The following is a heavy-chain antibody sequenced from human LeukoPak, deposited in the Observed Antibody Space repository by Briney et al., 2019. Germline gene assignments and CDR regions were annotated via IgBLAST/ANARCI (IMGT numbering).Heavy chain of an antibody. CDR1: GFTFSSYA. CDR2: ISGSGGST. D-gene: IGHD2-15*01. CDR3: AKQAASKNSVAATLRLDY. V-gene: IGHV3-23*01. J-gene: IGHJ4*02. Sequence: GGSLRLSCAASGFTFSSYAMSWVRQAPGKGLEWVSAISGSGGSTYYADSVKGRFTISRDNSKNTLYLQMNSLRAEDTAVYYCAKQAASKNSVAATLRLDYWGQGALVTVSS.